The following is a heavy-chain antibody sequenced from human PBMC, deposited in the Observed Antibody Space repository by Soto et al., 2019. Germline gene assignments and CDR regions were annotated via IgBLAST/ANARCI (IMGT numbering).Heavy chain of an antibody. J-gene: IGHJ4*02. CDR2: IQSGGPT. CDR1: GFTVSSKY. Sequence: GSLRLSCAASGFTVSSKYMSWVRQAPGKGLEWVSLIQSGGPTYYADSVKGRFTISRDTSENTLHLQMDSLRAEDTAVYYCARVSGTYSSFLDYWGQGTLVTVSS. D-gene: IGHD5-18*01. V-gene: IGHV3-66*01. CDR3: ARVSGTYSSFLDY.